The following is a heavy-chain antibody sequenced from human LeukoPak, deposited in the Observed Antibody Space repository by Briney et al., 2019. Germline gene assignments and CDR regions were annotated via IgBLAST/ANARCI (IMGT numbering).Heavy chain of an antibody. Sequence: PSETLSLTCTVSGYSISSGYYWGWIRQPPGKGLEWIGSIYHSGSTYYDPSLKSRVTISVDTSKNQFSLKLSSVTAADTAVYYCARDVPPYYDFWTERGAFDIWGQGTMVTVSS. D-gene: IGHD3-3*01. CDR2: IYHSGST. J-gene: IGHJ3*02. CDR3: ARDVPPYYDFWTERGAFDI. V-gene: IGHV4-38-2*02. CDR1: GYSISSGYY.